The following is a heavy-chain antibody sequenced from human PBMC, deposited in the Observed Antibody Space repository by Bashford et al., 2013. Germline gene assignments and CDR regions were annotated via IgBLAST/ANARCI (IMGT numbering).Heavy chain of an antibody. Sequence: WIRQPPGKGLEWIGEINHSGSTNYNPSLKSRVTISVDTSKNQFSLKLSSVTAADTAVYYCARGAVLRFLNWFDPWGQGTLVTVSS. CDR2: INHSGST. D-gene: IGHD3-3*01. J-gene: IGHJ5*02. V-gene: IGHV4-34*01. CDR3: ARGAVLRFLNWFDP.